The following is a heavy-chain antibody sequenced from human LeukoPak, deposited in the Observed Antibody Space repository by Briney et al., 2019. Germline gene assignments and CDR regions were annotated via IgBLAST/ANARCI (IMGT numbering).Heavy chain of an antibody. CDR2: ISSSSSYI. V-gene: IGHV3-21*01. CDR1: GFTFSSYS. J-gene: IGHJ1*01. CDR3: ARPPYSSGWLFQH. D-gene: IGHD6-19*01. Sequence: PGGSLRLSCAASGFTFSSYSMNWVRQAPGKGLEWVSSISSSSSYIYYADSVKGRFTISRDNAKNSLYLQMNSLRAEDTAVYYCARPPYSSGWLFQHWGQGTLVTVSS.